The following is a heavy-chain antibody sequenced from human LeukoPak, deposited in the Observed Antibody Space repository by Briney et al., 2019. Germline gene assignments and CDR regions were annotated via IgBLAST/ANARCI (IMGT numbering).Heavy chain of an antibody. CDR3: ARPYGSSASYAFDI. J-gene: IGHJ3*02. D-gene: IGHD3-22*01. V-gene: IGHV4-59*01. Sequence: SETLSLTCTVSGGSISSYYWSWLRQPPGKGLEWIGYIDYSGSTNYNPSLKSRVTISVDTSKNQFSLKLSSVTAADTAVYYCARPYGSSASYAFDIWGQGTMVAVSS. CDR1: GGSISSYY. CDR2: IDYSGST.